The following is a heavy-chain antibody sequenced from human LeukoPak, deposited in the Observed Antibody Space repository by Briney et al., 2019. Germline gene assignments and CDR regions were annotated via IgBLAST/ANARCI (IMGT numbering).Heavy chain of an antibody. CDR2: IIVGSGNT. Sequence: SVNVSCKASGFTFTNSAMQWVRQARGKGLEWVGWIIVGSGNTNYEQKFQERVTITRDMTTSNNYMELISLRTDDTAVEYCARMAETIGGNYYYGYYIDVWGKGTTVTISS. J-gene: IGHJ6*03. CDR3: ARMAETIGGNYYYGYYIDV. D-gene: IGHD3-3*01. CDR1: GFTFTNSA. V-gene: IGHV1-58*02.